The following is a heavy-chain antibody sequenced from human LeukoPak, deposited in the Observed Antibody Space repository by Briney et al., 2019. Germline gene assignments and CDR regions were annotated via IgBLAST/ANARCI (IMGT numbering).Heavy chain of an antibody. J-gene: IGHJ4*02. V-gene: IGHV3-30*02. CDR2: IRYDGSNK. D-gene: IGHD3-3*01. CDR1: GFTFSSYG. Sequence: PGRSLRLSCAASGFTFSSYGMHWVRQAPGKGLEWVAFIRYDGSNKYYADSVKGRFTISRDNSKNTLYLQMNSLRAEDTAVYYCARDHYDFWSGYYLPDYWGQGTLVTVSS. CDR3: ARDHYDFWSGYYLPDY.